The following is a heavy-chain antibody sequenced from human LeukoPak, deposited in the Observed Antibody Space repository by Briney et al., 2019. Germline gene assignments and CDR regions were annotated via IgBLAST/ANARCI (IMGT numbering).Heavy chain of an antibody. CDR3: ARGLYDFWSGYPYYYYGMDV. V-gene: IGHV4-59*01. J-gene: IGHJ6*02. CDR1: GGSMSSFY. CDR2: IYYSGST. Sequence: RPSETLSLTCTVSGGSMSSFYWSWIRQPPGKGLEWIGYIYYSGSTNYNPSLKSRVTISVDTSKNQFSLKLSSVTAAGTAVYYCARGLYDFWSGYPYYYYGMDVWGQGTTVTVSS. D-gene: IGHD3-3*01.